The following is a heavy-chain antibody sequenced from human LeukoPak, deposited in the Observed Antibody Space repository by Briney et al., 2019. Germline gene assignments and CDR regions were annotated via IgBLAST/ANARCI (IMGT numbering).Heavy chain of an antibody. J-gene: IGHJ4*02. V-gene: IGHV3-23*01. D-gene: IGHD3-10*01. Sequence: GGSLRLSCAASGFTFDTYAMHWVRQAPGRGLEWVSAISGSGGSTYYADSVKGRFTISRDNSKNTLYLQMNSLRAEDTAVYYCARVIWFGDEGGNDYWGQGTLVTVSS. CDR3: ARVIWFGDEGGNDY. CDR1: GFTFDTYA. CDR2: ISGSGGST.